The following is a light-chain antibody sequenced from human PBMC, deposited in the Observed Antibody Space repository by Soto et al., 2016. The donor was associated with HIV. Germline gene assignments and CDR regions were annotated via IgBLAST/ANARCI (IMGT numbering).Light chain of an antibody. Sequence: SYVLTQPPSVSVAPGKTARITCEGNNIGTKSVHWYQQKSDQAPVLVVYDDSDRPSGISERFSGSNSGNTATLTINRVEAGDEADYYCQVWDTSSDHLYDFGTGTKVTVL. V-gene: IGLV3-21*03. J-gene: IGLJ1*01. CDR2: DDS. CDR1: NIGTKS. CDR3: QVWDTSSDHLYD.